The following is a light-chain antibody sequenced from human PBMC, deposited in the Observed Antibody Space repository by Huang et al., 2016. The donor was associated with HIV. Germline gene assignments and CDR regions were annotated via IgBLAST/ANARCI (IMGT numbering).Light chain of an antibody. CDR2: LGS. J-gene: IGKJ3*01. V-gene: IGKV2-28*01. CDR3: MQSLQTPYT. Sequence: DIILTQSPLSLSVTPGELASISCRSSQSLLHSYGYNFLHGYVQKPGQSPQLLISLGSDRASGVPDRFTGSGSGTDFTLEISNVEAEDVGIYYCMQSLQTPYTFGPGTKVDF. CDR1: QSLLHSYGYNF.